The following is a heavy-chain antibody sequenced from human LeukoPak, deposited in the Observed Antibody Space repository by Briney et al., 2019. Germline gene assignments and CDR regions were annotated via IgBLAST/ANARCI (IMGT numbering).Heavy chain of an antibody. J-gene: IGHJ3*02. Sequence: GGSLRLSCAASGFTFSSYWMSWVRQAPGKGLEWVSYISSSSSTIYYADSVKGRFTISRDNAKNSLYLQMNSLRAEDTAVYYCARDPGGTRDYGDYDGAFDIWGQGTMVTVSS. V-gene: IGHV3-48*01. D-gene: IGHD4-17*01. CDR3: ARDPGGTRDYGDYDGAFDI. CDR1: GFTFSSYW. CDR2: ISSSSSTI.